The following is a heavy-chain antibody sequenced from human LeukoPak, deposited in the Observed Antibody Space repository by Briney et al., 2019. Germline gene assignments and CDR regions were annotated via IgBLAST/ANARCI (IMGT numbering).Heavy chain of an antibody. V-gene: IGHV1-46*01. CDR2: INPSGEST. CDR3: ARHPSPQLHHFDY. Sequence: GASVKVSCKASGYTFTSYYMHWVRQAPGQGLEWMGIINPSGESTSYEQRFQGRLTMTRDTSTNTVYMELSSLRSEDTAVYYCARHPSPQLHHFDYWGQGTLVTVSS. J-gene: IGHJ4*02. CDR1: GYTFTSYY. D-gene: IGHD2-2*01.